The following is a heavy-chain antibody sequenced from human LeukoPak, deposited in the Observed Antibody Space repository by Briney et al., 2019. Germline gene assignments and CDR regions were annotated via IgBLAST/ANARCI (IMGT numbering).Heavy chain of an antibody. Sequence: PGGSLRLSCAASGVTFSSYWMSWVRQAPGKGLEWVANIKQDGSEKYYVDSVKGRFTISRDNAKNSLYLQMNSLRAEDTAVYYCPRSTTLYNWFDPWGQGTLVTVSS. CDR1: GVTFSSYW. V-gene: IGHV3-7*01. CDR3: PRSTTLYNWFDP. D-gene: IGHD4-17*01. J-gene: IGHJ5*02. CDR2: IKQDGSEK.